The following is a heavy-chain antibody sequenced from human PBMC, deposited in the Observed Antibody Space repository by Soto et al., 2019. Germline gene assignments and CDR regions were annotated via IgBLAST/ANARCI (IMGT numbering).Heavy chain of an antibody. CDR1: GYTFTGYY. Sequence: AASVKVSCKASGYTFTGYYMHWVRQAPGQGLEWMGWINPNSGGTNYAQKFQGRVTMTRDTSISTAYMELSRLRSDDTAVYYCARASYSSSSFAVDYWGQGTLVTVSS. D-gene: IGHD6-6*01. CDR3: ARASYSSSSFAVDY. V-gene: IGHV1-2*02. J-gene: IGHJ4*02. CDR2: INPNSGGT.